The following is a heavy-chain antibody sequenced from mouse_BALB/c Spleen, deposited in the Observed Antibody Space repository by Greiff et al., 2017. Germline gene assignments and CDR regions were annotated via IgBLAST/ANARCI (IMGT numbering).Heavy chain of an antibody. CDR2: IYTSDSYT. CDR3: TRRDYAMDY. J-gene: IGHJ4*01. CDR1: GYTFTSYW. V-gene: IGHV1-69*01. Sequence: QVQLQQPGAELVRPGASVKLSCKASGYTFTSYWINWVKQRPGQGLEWIGNIYTSDSYTNYNQKFKDQSTLTVDKSSSTAYMQLSSPTSEDSAVYYCTRRDYAMDYWGQGTSVTVSA.